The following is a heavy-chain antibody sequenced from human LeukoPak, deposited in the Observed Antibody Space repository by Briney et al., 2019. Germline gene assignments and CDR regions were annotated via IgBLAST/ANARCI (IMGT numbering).Heavy chain of an antibody. Sequence: PGRSLRLSCAASGISFSSYGMHWVRQAPGKGLEWVAVIGYDGSNKYYADSVKGRFTISRDNSKNTLYLQMNNLRAEDTAVYYCVREYESVFDYWGQGTLVTVSS. CDR1: GISFSSYG. CDR2: IGYDGSNK. CDR3: VREYESVFDY. V-gene: IGHV3-33*01. J-gene: IGHJ4*02. D-gene: IGHD3-3*01.